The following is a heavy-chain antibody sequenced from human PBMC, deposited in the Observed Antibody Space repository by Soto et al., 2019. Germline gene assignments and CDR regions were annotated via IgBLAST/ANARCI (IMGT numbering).Heavy chain of an antibody. CDR2: IWYDGSNK. CDR1: GFTFSSYG. J-gene: IGHJ4*02. V-gene: IGHV3-33*01. Sequence: QVQLVESGGGVVQPGRSLRLSCAVSGFTFSSYGMHWVRQAPGKGLEWVAVIWYDGSNKYYADSVKGRFTISRDNSKNTRYLQMNSLRAEDTAVYYCAREAPGSPPDYWGQGTLVTVSS. CDR3: AREAPGSPPDY. D-gene: IGHD3-10*01.